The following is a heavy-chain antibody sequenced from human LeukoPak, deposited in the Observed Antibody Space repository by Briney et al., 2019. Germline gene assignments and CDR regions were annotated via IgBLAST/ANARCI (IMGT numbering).Heavy chain of an antibody. V-gene: IGHV4-4*07. J-gene: IGHJ4*02. CDR1: GVSISHYY. D-gene: IGHD6-19*01. CDR3: ARGQWQIDY. Sequence: SETLSLTCTVSGVSISHYYWTWIRQPAGGGLEWIGRIDTSGSTNYNPSLESRVTMSSDTSNNQFSLNLMSVAAADTAVYYCARGQWQIDYWGQGVLVTVSP. CDR2: IDTSGST.